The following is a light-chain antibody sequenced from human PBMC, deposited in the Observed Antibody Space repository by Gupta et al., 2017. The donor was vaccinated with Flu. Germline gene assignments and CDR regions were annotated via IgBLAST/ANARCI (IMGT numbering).Light chain of an antibody. CDR2: EVS. Sequence: SIDVGGYNCVAWYQQHPGKAPKLMSWEVSKRLSGVPDRFSGSKSGNTTSLTVSGLQAEDEADYYCSSYAGSDNLVFGGGTKLTVL. V-gene: IGLV2-8*01. CDR1: SIDVGGYNC. J-gene: IGLJ2*01. CDR3: SSYAGSDNLV.